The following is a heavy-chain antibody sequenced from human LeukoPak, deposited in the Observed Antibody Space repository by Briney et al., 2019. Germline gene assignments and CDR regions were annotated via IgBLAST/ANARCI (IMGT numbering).Heavy chain of an antibody. J-gene: IGHJ4*02. D-gene: IGHD2/OR15-2a*01. CDR2: ISLSSSYI. Sequence: GGSLRLSCVASGFSFSSYNMNWVRQAPGKGLEWVSSISLSSSYIYYADSVKGRFTTSRDNAKNSLYLQMNSLRVEDTAVYYCARDRSMAYWGQGTLVTVSS. CDR3: ARDRSMAY. CDR1: GFSFSSYN. V-gene: IGHV3-21*01.